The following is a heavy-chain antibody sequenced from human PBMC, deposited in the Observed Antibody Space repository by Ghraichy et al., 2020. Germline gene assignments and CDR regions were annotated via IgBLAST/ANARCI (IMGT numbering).Heavy chain of an antibody. D-gene: IGHD6-13*01. CDR3: ARGNPFPSIAAAHPGSAIDI. CDR1: GGSISSGGYY. Sequence: SETLSLTCTVSGGSISSGGYYWSWIRQHPGKGLEWIGYNYYSGSTYYNPSLKSRVTISVDTYKNQFSLKLSSVTAADTAVYYCARGNPFPSIAAAHPGSAIDIWGQGTMVTVSS. CDR2: NYYSGST. J-gene: IGHJ3*02. V-gene: IGHV4-31*03.